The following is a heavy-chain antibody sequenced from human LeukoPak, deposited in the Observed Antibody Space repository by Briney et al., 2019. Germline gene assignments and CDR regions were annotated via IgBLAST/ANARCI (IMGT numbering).Heavy chain of an antibody. J-gene: IGHJ4*02. CDR3: ARSPSPYSSGWYFDY. V-gene: IGHV6-1*01. Sequence: SQTLSLTCAISGDSVSINSAAWNWIRQFPSRGLEWLGRTYQRSKWYNDYAVSVKSRITINPDISKNQFSLQLNSVTPEDTAVYYCARSPSPYSSGWYFDYWGQGTLVTVSS. CDR1: GDSVSINSAA. CDR2: TYQRSKWYN. D-gene: IGHD6-19*01.